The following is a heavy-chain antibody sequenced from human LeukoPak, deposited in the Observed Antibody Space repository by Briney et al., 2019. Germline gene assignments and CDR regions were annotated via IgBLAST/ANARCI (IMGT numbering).Heavy chain of an antibody. CDR2: IIPIFGTA. J-gene: IGHJ4*02. V-gene: IGHV1-69*13. D-gene: IGHD3-22*01. CDR3: ARGYDSSGYYYEATSGFDY. CDR1: GGTFSSYA. Sequence: ASVKVSCTASGGTFSSYAISWVRQAPGQELEWMGGIIPIFGTANYAQKFQGRVTITADESTSTAYMELSSLRSEDTAVYYCARGYDSSGYYYEATSGFDYWGQGTLVTVSS.